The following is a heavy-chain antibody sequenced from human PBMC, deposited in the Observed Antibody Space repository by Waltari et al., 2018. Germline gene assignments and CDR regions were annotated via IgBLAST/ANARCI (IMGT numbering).Heavy chain of an antibody. CDR2: IYSGGST. CDR3: AKVDRLRFLDL. CDR1: GFTFSSYA. Sequence: EVQLLESGGGLVQPGGSLRLSCAASGFTFSSYAMSWVRQAPGKGGEWVACIYSGGSTYYAASVKGRFTISRDNSKNTLYLQMNSLRAEDTAVYYCAKVDRLRFLDLWGQGTLVTVSS. V-gene: IGHV3-23*03. D-gene: IGHD3-3*01. J-gene: IGHJ5*02.